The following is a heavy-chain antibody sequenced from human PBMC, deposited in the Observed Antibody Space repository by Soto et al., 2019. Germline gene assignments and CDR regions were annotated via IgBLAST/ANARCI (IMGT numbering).Heavy chain of an antibody. CDR3: XXXXXXXXXXXXXXXXMDV. Sequence: QVQLVESGGGVVQPGRSLRLSCAASGFTFSSYGMHWVRQAPGKGLEWVXVXWYDGSNKYYADSVKGRFTISRDNSKXXXXXXXXXXXXXXXXXXXXXXXXXXXXXXXXXXXXMDVWGKGTTVTVSS. CDR2: XWYDGSNK. J-gene: IGHJ6*04. CDR1: GFTFSSYG. V-gene: IGHV3-33*01.